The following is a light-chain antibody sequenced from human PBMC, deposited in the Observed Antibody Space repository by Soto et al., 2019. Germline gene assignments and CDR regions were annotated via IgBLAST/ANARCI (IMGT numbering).Light chain of an antibody. J-gene: IGKJ5*01. CDR2: KAS. Sequence: DIQMTQSLSMLSAFVGDRVTITCRASQSISSWLAWYQQKPGKAPKLLIYKASSLQSGVPSRFSGSGSGTEFTLSISSLQPDDFATYYCQQYNSYSSITFGQGTRLEIK. V-gene: IGKV1-5*03. CDR3: QQYNSYSSIT. CDR1: QSISSW.